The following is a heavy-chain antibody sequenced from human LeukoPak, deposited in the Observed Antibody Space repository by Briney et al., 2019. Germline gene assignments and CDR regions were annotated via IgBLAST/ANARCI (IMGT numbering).Heavy chain of an antibody. V-gene: IGHV1-46*01. CDR1: GYTFTSYY. Sequence: ASVEVSCKASGYTFTSYYMHWVRQAPGQGLEWMGIINPSGGSTSYAQKFQGRVTMTRDTSTSTVYMELSSLRSEDTAVYYCARAGSSGYYFDYWGQGTLVTVSS. J-gene: IGHJ4*02. D-gene: IGHD3-22*01. CDR3: ARAGSSGYYFDY. CDR2: INPSGGST.